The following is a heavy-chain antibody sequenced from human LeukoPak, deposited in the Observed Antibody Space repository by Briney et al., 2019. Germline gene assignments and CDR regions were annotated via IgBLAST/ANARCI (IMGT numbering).Heavy chain of an antibody. D-gene: IGHD6-6*01. Sequence: GGSLRLSCTASGFTFSTYAMAWVRQAPEKGLEWLSYITSSSKINYADSVKGRFTISRDNAKNSLYLQMISLTDEDTAVYYCARSANPGVHDFDPWGQGTLVTVSS. CDR1: GFTFSTYA. CDR2: ITSSSKI. V-gene: IGHV3-48*02. J-gene: IGHJ5*02. CDR3: ARSANPGVHDFDP.